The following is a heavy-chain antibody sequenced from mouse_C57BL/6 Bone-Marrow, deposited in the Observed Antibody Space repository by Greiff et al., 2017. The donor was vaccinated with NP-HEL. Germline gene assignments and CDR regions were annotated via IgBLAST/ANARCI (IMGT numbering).Heavy chain of an antibody. CDR2: IDPENGDT. Sequence: VQLQQSGAELVRPGASVKLSCTASGFNIKDDYMHWVKQRPEQGLEWIGWIDPENGDTEYASKFQGKATITADTSSNTAYLQLSSLTSEDTAVYYCTTFTTVVPSFAYWGQGTLVTVSA. V-gene: IGHV14-4*01. CDR3: TTFTTVVPSFAY. D-gene: IGHD1-1*01. J-gene: IGHJ3*01. CDR1: GFNIKDDY.